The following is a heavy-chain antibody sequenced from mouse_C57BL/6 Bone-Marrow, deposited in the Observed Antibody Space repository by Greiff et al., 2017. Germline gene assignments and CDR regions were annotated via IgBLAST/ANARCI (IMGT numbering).Heavy chain of an antibody. CDR1: GYTFTDYE. CDR2: IDPETGGT. J-gene: IGHJ3*01. V-gene: IGHV1-15*01. CDR3: TRGQLRGWFAY. Sequence: VQLQQSGAELVRPGASVTLSCKASGYTFTDYEMHWVKQTPVHGLEWIGAIDPETGGTAYNQKFKGKAILTADKYSSTAYMELRSLTSEDSAVYYCTRGQLRGWFAYWGQGTLVTVSA. D-gene: IGHD3-2*02.